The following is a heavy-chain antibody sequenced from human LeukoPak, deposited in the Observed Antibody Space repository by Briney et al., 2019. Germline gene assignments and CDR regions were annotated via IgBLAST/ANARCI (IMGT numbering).Heavy chain of an antibody. Sequence: SGPTLVNPTETLTLTRTVSGVSLSNARMGVSWIRQPPGKALEWLAHIFSNDEKSYSTSLKSRLTISKDTSKSQVVLTMTNMDPVDTATYYCARMATVPGPADYWGQGTLVTVPS. CDR2: IFSNDEK. V-gene: IGHV2-26*01. CDR1: GVSLSNARMG. CDR3: ARMATVPGPADY. D-gene: IGHD4-11*01. J-gene: IGHJ4*02.